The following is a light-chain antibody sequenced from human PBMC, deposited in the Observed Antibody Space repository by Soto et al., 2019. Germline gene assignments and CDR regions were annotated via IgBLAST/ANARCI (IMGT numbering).Light chain of an antibody. J-gene: IGKJ1*01. CDR2: GAS. Sequence: EIVVTQSPATLSVSPGERATLSCRASQSVSSNLAWYQQRPGQAPRLLIYGASTRATGVPARFSGSGSGTEFTLTISSLQSEDFAVYYRQQYNNWPPRTFGQGTKVEIK. V-gene: IGKV3-15*01. CDR1: QSVSSN. CDR3: QQYNNWPPRT.